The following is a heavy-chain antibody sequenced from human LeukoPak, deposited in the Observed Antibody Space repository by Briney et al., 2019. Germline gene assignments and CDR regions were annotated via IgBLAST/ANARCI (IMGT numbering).Heavy chain of an antibody. CDR3: ARDDASLFDY. Sequence: PGGSLRLSCAASGFTFSSYGMNWVRQAPGKGLEWVSYISSSSITIYYADSVKGRFTISRDNAKNSLYPQMNSLRAEDTAVYYCARDDASLFDYWGQGTLVTVSS. CDR1: GFTFSSYG. CDR2: ISSSSITI. J-gene: IGHJ4*02. V-gene: IGHV3-48*01.